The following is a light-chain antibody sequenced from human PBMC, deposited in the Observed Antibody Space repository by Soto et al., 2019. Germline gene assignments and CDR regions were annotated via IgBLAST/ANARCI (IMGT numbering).Light chain of an antibody. CDR2: RNN. J-gene: IGLJ3*02. Sequence: QSVLTQPPSASGTPGQRVTISFSGSSSNIGSNNVNWYQQLPGTAPKLLSYRNNQRPSGVPDRFSGSKSGTSASLAISGLQSEDEGDYYCAAWDDGLNGAWVFGGGTKVTVL. CDR1: SSNIGSNN. V-gene: IGLV1-44*01. CDR3: AAWDDGLNGAWV.